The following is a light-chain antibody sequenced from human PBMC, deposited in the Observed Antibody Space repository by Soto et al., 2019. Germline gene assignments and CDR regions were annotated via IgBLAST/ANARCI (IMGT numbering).Light chain of an antibody. V-gene: IGKV3-15*01. CDR1: QSVNSN. Sequence: EIVMTQSPATLSVPPGERATLSCRASQSVNSNLAWYQHKPGQAPRLLIYDASTRATGIPARFSGSGSGTEFTLTISSLQSEDFAVYYCQQYKNWLTWTFDQGTKVEVK. J-gene: IGKJ1*01. CDR3: QQYKNWLTWT. CDR2: DAS.